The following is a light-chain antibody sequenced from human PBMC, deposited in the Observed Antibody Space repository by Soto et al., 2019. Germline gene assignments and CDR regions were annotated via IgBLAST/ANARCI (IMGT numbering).Light chain of an antibody. CDR1: QSVLYSSNNKNS. CDR2: WAS. J-gene: IGKJ4*01. CDR3: QQYFSSPLT. Sequence: DMVMTQSPDCLAESLGERVTISCQSSQSVLYSSNNKNSLAWYRQKPGQPPKLLIYWASTRESGATDRFSGSGSGTDFTLTINCLQAEDVAVYYCQQYFSSPLTFDGGTKVEIK. V-gene: IGKV4-1*01.